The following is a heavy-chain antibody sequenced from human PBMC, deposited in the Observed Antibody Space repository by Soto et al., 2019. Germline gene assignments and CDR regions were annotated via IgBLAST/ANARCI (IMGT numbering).Heavy chain of an antibody. CDR1: GFSLSSTRVA. D-gene: IGHD6-19*01. CDR2: IYWDDDK. CDR3: AHIVVAGLGYDFDY. Sequence: QITLKESGPTLVKPTQTLTLTCTFSGFSLSSTRVAVGWIRQPPGKALEWLALIYWDDDKRYSSFLKSRLTSTKDTSKNQVVLTMSNMDPVDTARYYCAHIVVAGLGYDFDYWGQGTLVTVSS. V-gene: IGHV2-5*02. J-gene: IGHJ4*02.